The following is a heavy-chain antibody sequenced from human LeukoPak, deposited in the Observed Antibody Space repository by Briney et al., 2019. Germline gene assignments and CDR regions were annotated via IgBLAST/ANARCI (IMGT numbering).Heavy chain of an antibody. J-gene: IGHJ6*02. Sequence: KTSETLSLTCTVSGGSISSYYWSWIRQPPGKGLEWIGYIYYSGGTNYNPSLKSRVTISVDTSKNQFSLKLSSVTAADTAVYYCARHPAPYSSSFYGMDVWGQGTTVTVSS. CDR1: GGSISSYY. D-gene: IGHD6-6*01. CDR3: ARHPAPYSSSFYGMDV. CDR2: IYYSGGT. V-gene: IGHV4-59*08.